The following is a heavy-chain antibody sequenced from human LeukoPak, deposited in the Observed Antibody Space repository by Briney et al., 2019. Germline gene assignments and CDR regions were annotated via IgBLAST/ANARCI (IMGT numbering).Heavy chain of an antibody. CDR2: ISWNGYSI. CDR3: AELGITMIGGV. CDR1: GFTFDAYA. V-gene: IGHV3-9*01. Sequence: GGSLRLSCAASGFTFDAYAMHWVRQAPGKGLEWVSGISWNGYSIAYADSVKGRFTISRDNAKNSLYLQMNSLRAEDTAVYYCAELGITMIGGVWGKGTTVTISS. J-gene: IGHJ6*04. D-gene: IGHD3-10*02.